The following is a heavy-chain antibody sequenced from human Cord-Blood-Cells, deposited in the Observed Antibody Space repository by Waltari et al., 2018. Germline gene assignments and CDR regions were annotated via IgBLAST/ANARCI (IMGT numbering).Heavy chain of an antibody. CDR3: AGAPPGSSRVYYYYYGMDV. CDR2: ISPSCGTA. V-gene: IGHV1-69*06. Sequence: QVQLVQSGAEVKKPGSSVKVSCKASGGTFSSYAISWVRQAPGQGLEWMGGISPSCGTATYAQKFQGRVTITADKSTSTAYRELSSLGSEDTAVYYCAGAPPGSSRVYYYYYGMDVWDQGTTVTVSS. CDR1: GGTFSSYA. J-gene: IGHJ6*02. D-gene: IGHD1-26*01.